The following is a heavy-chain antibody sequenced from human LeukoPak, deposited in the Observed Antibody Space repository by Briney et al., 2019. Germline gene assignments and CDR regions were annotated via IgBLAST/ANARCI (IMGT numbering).Heavy chain of an antibody. CDR1: GFTFSSYI. V-gene: IGHV3-48*02. D-gene: IGHD3-10*01. Sequence: GGSLRLSCAASGFTFSSYIMNWVRQAPGKGLEWVSHISSSSTTMHYADSVKGRFTISRDNAKNSLHLQMNSLRDEDTAVYYCARDELYGSGSYTRDFYRGMEVWGQGTTVTVSS. J-gene: IGHJ6*02. CDR3: ARDELYGSGSYTRDFYRGMEV. CDR2: ISSSSTTM.